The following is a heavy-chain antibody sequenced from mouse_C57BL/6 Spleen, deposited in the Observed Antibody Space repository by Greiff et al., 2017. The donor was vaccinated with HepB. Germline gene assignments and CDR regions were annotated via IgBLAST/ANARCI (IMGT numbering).Heavy chain of an antibody. Sequence: QVQLQQSGAELARPGASVKLSCKASGYTFTSYGISWVKQRTGQGLEWIGEIYTRSGNTYYNEKFKGKATLTADKSSRKAYMELRSLTSEDSAVYFCARYGLRYFDYWGQGTTLTVSS. D-gene: IGHD2-2*01. CDR3: ARYGLRYFDY. V-gene: IGHV1-81*01. CDR1: GYTFTSYG. J-gene: IGHJ2*01. CDR2: IYTRSGNT.